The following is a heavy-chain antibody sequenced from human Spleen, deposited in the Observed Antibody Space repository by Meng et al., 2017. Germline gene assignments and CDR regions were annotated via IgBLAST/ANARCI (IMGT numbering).Heavy chain of an antibody. CDR1: GGSFSGYY. CDR2: INHGGST. Sequence: QVQRQQWGAGLLKPSETPSLTCAVYGGSFSGYYWSWIRQPPGKGLEWIGEINHGGSTNYNPSLKSRLTISVDTSKNQFSLKLSSVTAADTAVYYCAGSVVGATTGDYWGQGTLVTVSS. J-gene: IGHJ4*02. V-gene: IGHV4-34*01. CDR3: AGSVVGATTGDY. D-gene: IGHD1-26*01.